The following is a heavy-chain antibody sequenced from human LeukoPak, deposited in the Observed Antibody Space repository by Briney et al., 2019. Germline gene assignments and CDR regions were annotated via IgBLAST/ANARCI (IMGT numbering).Heavy chain of an antibody. D-gene: IGHD5-24*01. CDR1: GGSISSGSYF. J-gene: IGHJ4*02. V-gene: IGHV4-61*02. Sequence: PSQTLSLTCTVSGGSISSGSYFWNWIRQPAGKGLEWIGRILTSGSTNYNPSLKSRVTISVDTSKKQLSLKLLSVTAADTAVYYCAASRGMATIPYYRGQGILVTVSS. CDR2: ILTSGST. CDR3: AASRGMATIPYY.